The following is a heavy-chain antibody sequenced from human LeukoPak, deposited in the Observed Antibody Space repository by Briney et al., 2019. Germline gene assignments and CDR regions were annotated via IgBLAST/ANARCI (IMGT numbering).Heavy chain of an antibody. CDR1: GFTFSNYG. D-gene: IGHD2-21*02. CDR2: ISYDGRDK. J-gene: IGHJ3*01. V-gene: IGHV3-30*18. Sequence: GGSLRLSCAASGFTFSNYGMHWVRQAPGKGLEWVAGISYDGRDKYYADSVKGRFTISRDNSKNTLNLQMNSLRAEDTAVYYCAKPRGGDSWAFDVWGQGTMVTVSS. CDR3: AKPRGGDSWAFDV.